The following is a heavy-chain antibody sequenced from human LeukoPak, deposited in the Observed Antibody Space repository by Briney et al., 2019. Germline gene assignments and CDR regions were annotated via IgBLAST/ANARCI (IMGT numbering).Heavy chain of an antibody. V-gene: IGHV3-21*01. J-gene: IGHJ3*02. D-gene: IGHD3-10*01. CDR1: GFTFSSYG. Sequence: GGSLRLSCAASGFTFSSYGMHWVRQAPGKGLEWVSSIGGSRSYMYYADSVKGRFTISRDNAKNSLYLQMNSLRAEDTAVYYCARALSISFGAFDIWGQGTMVTVSS. CDR2: IGGSRSYM. CDR3: ARALSISFGAFDI.